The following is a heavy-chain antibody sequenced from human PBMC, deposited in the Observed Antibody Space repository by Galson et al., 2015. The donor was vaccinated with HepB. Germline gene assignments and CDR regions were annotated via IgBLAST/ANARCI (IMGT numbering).Heavy chain of an antibody. CDR2: ISWDGGST. D-gene: IGHD7-27*01. J-gene: IGHJ4*02. CDR1: GFTFDDYT. Sequence: SLRLSCAASGFTFDDYTMHWVRQAPGKGLEWVSLISWDGGSTYYADSVKGRFTISRDISKNSLYLQMNSLRTEDTALYYCASGLGRNAFYFDYWGQGTLVTVSS. CDR3: ASGLGRNAFYFDY. V-gene: IGHV3-43*01.